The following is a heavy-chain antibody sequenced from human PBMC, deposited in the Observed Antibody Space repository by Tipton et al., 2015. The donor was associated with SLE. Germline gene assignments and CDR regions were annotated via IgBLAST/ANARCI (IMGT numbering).Heavy chain of an antibody. CDR1: GYSISSGFY. J-gene: IGHJ4*02. CDR3: ASPTYKGY. V-gene: IGHV4-38-2*02. Sequence: TLSLTCNVSGYSISSGFYWAWIRQTLGKGLEWIGSIYHTGTTYYNPSLKSRITISVDTSKNQFSLKVNSVTAADTAVYYCASPTYKGYWGQGTLVTVSS. D-gene: IGHD1-1*01. CDR2: IYHTGTT.